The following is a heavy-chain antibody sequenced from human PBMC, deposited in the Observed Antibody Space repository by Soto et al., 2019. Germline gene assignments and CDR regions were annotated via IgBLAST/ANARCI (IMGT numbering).Heavy chain of an antibody. Sequence: QVQLVESGGGVVQPGRSLRLSCTGSGFTFGRYGLHWVRQTPAKGLEWVAVMSKDGSNKHYADSVKGRFTVSRDNSKNTLYLQMNSLSYEDTAVYYCARDGYCGEDKCYSGLPDCWGQGTLVTVSS. CDR3: ARDGYCGEDKCYSGLPDC. CDR1: GFTFGRYG. J-gene: IGHJ4*02. D-gene: IGHD2-15*01. CDR2: MSKDGSNK. V-gene: IGHV3-30-3*01.